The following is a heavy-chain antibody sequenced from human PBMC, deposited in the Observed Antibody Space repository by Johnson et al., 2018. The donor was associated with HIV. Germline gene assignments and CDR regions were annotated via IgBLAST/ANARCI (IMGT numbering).Heavy chain of an antibody. Sequence: VRLVESGGGLVQPGRSLRLSCTASGFTFGDYAMSWFRQAPGKGLEWVGFIRSKAYGGTTEYAASVKVRFTISRDDSKSIAYLQMNSLKTEDTAVYYCTLPLGAAAGWYDAAFDIWGQGTMVTVSS. CDR2: IRSKAYGGTT. CDR1: GFTFGDYA. CDR3: TLPLGAAAGWYDAAFDI. V-gene: IGHV3-49*03. J-gene: IGHJ3*02. D-gene: IGHD6-13*01.